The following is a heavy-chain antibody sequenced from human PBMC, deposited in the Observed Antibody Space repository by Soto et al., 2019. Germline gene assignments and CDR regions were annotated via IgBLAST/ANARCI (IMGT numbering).Heavy chain of an antibody. CDR2: ISGSGGST. J-gene: IGHJ4*02. Sequence: EVQLLESGGGLVQPGGSLRLSCAASGFTFSSYAMSWVRQAPGKGLEWVSAISGSGGSTYYADSVKGRFTISRDNSKNTLYLQMNSLRAEDTAVYYCAGGGGDFVQLDYWGQGTLVTVSS. D-gene: IGHD3-16*02. CDR1: GFTFSSYA. CDR3: AGGGGDFVQLDY. V-gene: IGHV3-23*01.